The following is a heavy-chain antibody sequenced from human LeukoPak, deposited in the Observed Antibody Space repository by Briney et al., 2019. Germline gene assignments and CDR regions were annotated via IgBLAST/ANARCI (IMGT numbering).Heavy chain of an antibody. D-gene: IGHD3-16*02. V-gene: IGHV4-30-4*01. CDR1: GASISSGDYY. Sequence: SETLSLTCTVSGASISSGDYYWSWIRQSPGKGLEWIGYIYYSGSTSYNPSLKSRVTISVDTSMNQFSLKLTSVTAADTAVYYCARGPNYVWGSYRYFDYWGQGTLVPVSS. J-gene: IGHJ4*02. CDR3: ARGPNYVWGSYRYFDY. CDR2: IYYSGST.